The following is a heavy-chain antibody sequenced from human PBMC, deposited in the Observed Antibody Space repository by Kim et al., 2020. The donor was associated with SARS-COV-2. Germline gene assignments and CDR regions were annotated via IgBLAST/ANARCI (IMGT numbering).Heavy chain of an antibody. V-gene: IGHV4-39*01. CDR2: IYYSGST. J-gene: IGHJ5*02. Sequence: SETLSLTCTVSGGSISSSSYYWGWIRQPPGKGLEWIGSIYYSGSTYYNPSLKSRVTISVDTSKNQFSLKLSSVTAADTAVYYCARHATYYYDSSGYPNWFDPWGQGTLVTVSS. CDR1: GGSISSSSYY. D-gene: IGHD3-22*01. CDR3: ARHATYYYDSSGYPNWFDP.